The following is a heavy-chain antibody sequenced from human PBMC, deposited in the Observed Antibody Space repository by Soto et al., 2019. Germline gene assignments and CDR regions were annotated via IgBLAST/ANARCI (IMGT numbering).Heavy chain of an antibody. Sequence: GSLRLSCAASGITFSTYAMSWVRQAPGKGLEWVSAISGSGGSTYYAESVKGRFTISRDKSKNTLYLQMNSLRAEDTALYYCAKSFSSNWYDYFDYWGQGSLVTVSS. CDR1: GITFSTYA. D-gene: IGHD6-13*01. V-gene: IGHV3-23*01. CDR3: AKSFSSNWYDYFDY. J-gene: IGHJ4*02. CDR2: ISGSGGST.